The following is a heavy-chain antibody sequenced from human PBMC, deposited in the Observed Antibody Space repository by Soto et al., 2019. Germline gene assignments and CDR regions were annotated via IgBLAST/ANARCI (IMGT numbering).Heavy chain of an antibody. D-gene: IGHD2-15*01. V-gene: IGHV4-39*01. CDR2: IYYSGNT. Sequence: QLQLQESGPGLVKPSETLSLSCTVPSDSISTGSVYYWGWIRQPPGKGLEFIGSIYYSGNTYKNPSLKSRVSISVDASKNKVSLQIASVTVEDTAVYYCARLHSGPLWYVDLWGRGTLVTVSS. CDR3: ARLHSGPLWYVDL. J-gene: IGHJ2*01. CDR1: SDSISTGSVYY.